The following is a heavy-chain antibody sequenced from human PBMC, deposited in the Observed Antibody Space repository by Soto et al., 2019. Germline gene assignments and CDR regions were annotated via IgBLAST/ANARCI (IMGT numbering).Heavy chain of an antibody. V-gene: IGHV1-69*02. CDR2: IIPILGIA. CDR3: LNIPHY. CDR1: GGTFSSYT. J-gene: IGHJ4*02. Sequence: QVQLAQSGAEVKKPGSSVKVSCKASGGTFSSYTISWVRQAPGQGLEWMGRIIPILGIASYAQKFQGRVTINPEKTPGNAHIELRSLRSEGTAVYYCLNIPHYWGQGTLVTVSS.